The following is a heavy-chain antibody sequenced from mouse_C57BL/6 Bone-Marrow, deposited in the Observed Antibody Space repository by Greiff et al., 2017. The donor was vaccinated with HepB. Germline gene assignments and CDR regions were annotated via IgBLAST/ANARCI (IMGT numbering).Heavy chain of an antibody. CDR3: AQILTVSPFAY. D-gene: IGHD4-1*01. Sequence: QVQLQQPGAELVKPGASVKLSCKASGYTFPSYWMQWVKQRPGQGLEWIGEIDPSDSYTNYNQKFKGKATLTVDTSSSKAYMQLSSLTSEDSAVYYCAQILTVSPFAYWGQGTLVTVSA. V-gene: IGHV1-50*01. J-gene: IGHJ3*01. CDR1: GYTFPSYW. CDR2: IDPSDSYT.